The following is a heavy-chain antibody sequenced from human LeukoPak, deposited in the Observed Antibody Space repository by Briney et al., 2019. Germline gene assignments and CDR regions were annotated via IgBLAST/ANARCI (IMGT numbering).Heavy chain of an antibody. V-gene: IGHV1-69*02. CDR1: GGTFSSYT. CDR3: ARSLGSDDAFDI. Sequence: SVKVSCKASGGTFSSYTISWVRQAPGQGLEWMGRIIPILGIANYAQKFQGRVTITADKSTSTAYMELRSLRSEDTAVYYCARSLGSDDAFDIWGQGTMVTVSS. CDR2: IIPILGIA. J-gene: IGHJ3*02. D-gene: IGHD7-27*01.